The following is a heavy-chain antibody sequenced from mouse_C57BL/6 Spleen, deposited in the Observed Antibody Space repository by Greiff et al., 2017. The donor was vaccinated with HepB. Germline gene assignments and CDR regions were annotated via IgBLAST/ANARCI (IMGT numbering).Heavy chain of an antibody. CDR2: IDPSDSYT. Sequence: VQLQQPGAELVMPGASVKLSCKASGYTFTSYWMHWVKQRPGRGLEWIGEIDPSDSYTNYNEKFKGKSTLTVDKPSSTAYMQLSSLTSEDSAVYYCARQGYDYYFDYWGQGTSLTVSS. V-gene: IGHV1-69*01. CDR1: GYTFTSYW. J-gene: IGHJ2*02. D-gene: IGHD2-4*01. CDR3: ARQGYDYYFDY.